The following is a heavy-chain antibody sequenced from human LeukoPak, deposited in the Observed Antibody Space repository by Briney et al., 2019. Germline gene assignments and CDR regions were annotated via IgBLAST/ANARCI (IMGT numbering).Heavy chain of an antibody. CDR3: ARVNSNSRRWFDP. Sequence: RPSETLSLTCAVYGGSFSGYYWSWIRQPPGKGLEWIGEINHSGSTNYNPSLKSRVTISVDKSKNQFSLKLSSVTAADTAVYYCARVNSNSRRWFDPWGQGTLVTVSS. V-gene: IGHV4-34*01. D-gene: IGHD6-6*01. J-gene: IGHJ5*02. CDR2: INHSGST. CDR1: GGSFSGYY.